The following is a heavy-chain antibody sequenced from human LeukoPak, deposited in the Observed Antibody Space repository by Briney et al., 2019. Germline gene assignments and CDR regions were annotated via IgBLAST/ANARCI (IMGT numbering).Heavy chain of an antibody. CDR2: IYPGDSDT. CDR1: GYSFTSYW. V-gene: IGHV5-51*01. D-gene: IGHD3-22*01. J-gene: IGHJ3*02. CDR3: ARLSSRSGYYLPLNI. Sequence: GESLKISCKGSGYSFTSYWIGWVRQMPGKGLEWMGIIYPGDSDTRYSPSFQGQVTISADKSISTAYLQWSSLKASDTAMYYCARLSSRSGYYLPLNIWGQGTMVAVSS.